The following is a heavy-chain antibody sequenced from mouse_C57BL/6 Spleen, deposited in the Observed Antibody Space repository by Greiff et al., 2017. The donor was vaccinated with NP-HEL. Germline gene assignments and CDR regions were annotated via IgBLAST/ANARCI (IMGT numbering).Heavy chain of an antibody. CDR2: ISSGGSYT. D-gene: IGHD3-3*01. CDR3: ARQGQPFFDY. J-gene: IGHJ2*01. Sequence: EVMLVESGGDLVKPGGSLKLSCAASGFTFSSYGMSWVRQTPDKRLEWVATISSGGSYTYYPDSVKGRFTISRDNAKNTLYLQMSSLKSEDTATYYCARQGQPFFDYWGQGTTLTVSS. CDR1: GFTFSSYG. V-gene: IGHV5-6*01.